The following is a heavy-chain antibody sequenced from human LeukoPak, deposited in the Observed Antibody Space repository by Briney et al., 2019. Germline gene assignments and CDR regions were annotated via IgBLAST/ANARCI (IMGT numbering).Heavy chain of an antibody. CDR2: TNWDDDK. V-gene: IGHV2-70*04. D-gene: IGHD2-15*01. J-gene: IGHJ4*02. CDR3: ARTYCSAGSCYFLFDY. Sequence: TNWDDDKFYSTSLRTRLTISKDTSKNQVVPTMTNMDPVDTATYYCARTYCSAGSCYFLFDYWGQGTLVTVSS.